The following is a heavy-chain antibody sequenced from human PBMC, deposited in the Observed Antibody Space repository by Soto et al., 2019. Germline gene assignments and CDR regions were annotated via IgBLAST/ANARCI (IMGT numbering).Heavy chain of an antibody. V-gene: IGHV6-1*01. CDR2: TYYRSKWYN. CDR3: ARGLVRGYYYYYYGMDV. Sequence: SQTLSLTCVISGDSVSSNSAAWNWIRQSPSRGLEWLGRTYYRSKWYNHYAVSVKSRITINPDTSKNQFSLQLNSVTPEDTAVYYCARGLVRGYYYYYYGMDVWGQGTTVTSP. J-gene: IGHJ6*02. CDR1: GDSVSSNSAA. D-gene: IGHD2-15*01.